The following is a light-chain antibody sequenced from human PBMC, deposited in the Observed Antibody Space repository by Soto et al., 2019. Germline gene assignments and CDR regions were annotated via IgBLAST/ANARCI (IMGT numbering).Light chain of an antibody. CDR1: SGHSSYA. V-gene: IGLV4-69*01. J-gene: IGLJ3*02. CDR2: LNSDGSH. Sequence: QSVLTQSPSASASLGASVKLTCTLSSGHSSYAIAWYQQQPEKGPRYLMKLNSDGSHTKGDGIPDRFSGSSSGAERYLTIPGLQSEEGVDYYCQTWGTGYWVFGGGTKVTVL. CDR3: QTWGTGYWV.